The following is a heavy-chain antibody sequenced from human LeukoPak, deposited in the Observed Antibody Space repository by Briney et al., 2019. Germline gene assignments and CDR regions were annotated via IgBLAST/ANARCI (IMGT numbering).Heavy chain of an antibody. Sequence: GGSLRLSCAASGFTFSNAWMSWVRQAPGKGLEWVGRIKSKTDGGTTDYAAPVKGRFTISRDDSKNTLYLQMNSLKTEDTAVYYCTTGYCSSTSCSYYYYYYMDVWGKGTTVTVSS. CDR2: IKSKTDGGTT. CDR3: TTGYCSSTSCSYYYYYYMDV. V-gene: IGHV3-15*01. J-gene: IGHJ6*03. CDR1: GFTFSNAW. D-gene: IGHD2-2*01.